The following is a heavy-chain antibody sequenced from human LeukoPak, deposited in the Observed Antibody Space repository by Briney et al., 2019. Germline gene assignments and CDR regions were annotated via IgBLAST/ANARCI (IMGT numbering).Heavy chain of an antibody. CDR1: GGSISGYY. J-gene: IGHJ6*03. CDR2: IYTGGST. Sequence: SETLSLTCAVSGGSISGYYWTWIRQPAGKGLECIGRIYTGGSTSYNPSLKSRLDMSLDTSKNQISLKLNSVSAADTAVYYCARQGVSPHSFYYYIDVWGKGTTVTVSS. V-gene: IGHV4-4*07. D-gene: IGHD3-10*01. CDR3: ARQGVSPHSFYYYIDV.